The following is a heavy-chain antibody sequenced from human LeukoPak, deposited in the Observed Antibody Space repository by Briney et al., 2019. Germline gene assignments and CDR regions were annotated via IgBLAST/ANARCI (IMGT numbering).Heavy chain of an antibody. V-gene: IGHV1-2*02. CDR3: ARVAGYCSSTSCPYYFDY. D-gene: IGHD2-2*01. Sequence: ASVKVSCKASGYTFTGYYMHWVRQAPGQGLEWMGWINPNSGGTNYAQKFQGRVTMTRDMSTSTVYMELRSLRSEDTAVYYCARVAGYCSSTSCPYYFDYWGQGTLVTVSS. CDR1: GYTFTGYY. CDR2: INPNSGGT. J-gene: IGHJ4*02.